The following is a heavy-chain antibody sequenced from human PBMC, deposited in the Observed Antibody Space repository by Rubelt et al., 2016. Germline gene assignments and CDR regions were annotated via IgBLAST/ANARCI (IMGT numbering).Heavy chain of an antibody. CDR1: GFTFSSYA. CDR2: ISGSGGST. Sequence: EVQLLESGGGLVQPGGSLRLSCAASGFTFSSYAMSWVRPAPGKGLEWVSAISGSGGSTYYADSGKGRVTFSRDNSKKTVYVQMNSLRAEDTAVYYCAREAETTVTSNFDYWGQGTLVTVSS. D-gene: IGHD4-17*01. CDR3: AREAETTVTSNFDY. J-gene: IGHJ4*02. V-gene: IGHV3-23*01.